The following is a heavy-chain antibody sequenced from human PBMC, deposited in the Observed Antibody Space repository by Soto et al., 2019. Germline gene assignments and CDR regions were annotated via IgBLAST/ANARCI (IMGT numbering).Heavy chain of an antibody. D-gene: IGHD2-15*01. Sequence: QITLKESGPTLVKPTQTLTLTCTFSGFSLSTSGVGVGWIRQPPGKALQWLAAIHWNDDNHYSPSLKSRLTITKDTSKNEVVLTVTNRDPVDTATYYCAHRRVGRGMDFWGQGTTVTVSS. J-gene: IGHJ6*02. CDR2: IHWNDDN. V-gene: IGHV2-5*01. CDR1: GFSLSTSGVG. CDR3: AHRRVGRGMDF.